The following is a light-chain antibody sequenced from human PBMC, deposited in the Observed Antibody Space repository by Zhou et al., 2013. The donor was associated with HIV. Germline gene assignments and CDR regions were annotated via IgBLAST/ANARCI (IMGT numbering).Light chain of an antibody. V-gene: IGKV3D-15*01. J-gene: IGKJ4*01. CDR3: QQYSNWPPLS. CDR1: QSISAY. Sequence: EIVLTQSPGTLSLSPGERATLSCRASQSISAYLAWYQQKPGQAPRLLIYGASVRATGIPARFSGSGSGTEFTLTISSLQSEDFAVYYCQQYSNWPPLSFGGGTKVEIK. CDR2: GAS.